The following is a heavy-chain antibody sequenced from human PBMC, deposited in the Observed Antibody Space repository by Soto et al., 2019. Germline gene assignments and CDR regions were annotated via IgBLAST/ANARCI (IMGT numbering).Heavy chain of an antibody. Sequence: GGSLRLSCAASGFTFSNAWMSWVRQAPGKGLEWVGRIKSKTDGGTTDYAAPVKGRFTISRDDSKNTLYLQMNSLKTEDTAVYYCTTERNYYDSSGYTYWYFDLWGRGTLVTVSS. D-gene: IGHD3-22*01. J-gene: IGHJ2*01. V-gene: IGHV3-15*01. CDR3: TTERNYYDSSGYTYWYFDL. CDR2: IKSKTDGGTT. CDR1: GFTFSNAW.